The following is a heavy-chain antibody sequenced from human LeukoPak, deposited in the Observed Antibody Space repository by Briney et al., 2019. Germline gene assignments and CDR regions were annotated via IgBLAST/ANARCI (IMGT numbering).Heavy chain of an antibody. Sequence: GGSLRLSCVASGITFSTYGMSWVRQAPGKGLEWVSALDPSGSSTYYADSVKGWFTISRDNSKNTLYLQMNSLRAEDTAVYYCAKDSPILTYWGQGTLVSVSS. J-gene: IGHJ4*02. V-gene: IGHV3-23*01. CDR3: AKDSPILTY. CDR1: GITFSTYG. D-gene: IGHD3-9*01. CDR2: LDPSGSST.